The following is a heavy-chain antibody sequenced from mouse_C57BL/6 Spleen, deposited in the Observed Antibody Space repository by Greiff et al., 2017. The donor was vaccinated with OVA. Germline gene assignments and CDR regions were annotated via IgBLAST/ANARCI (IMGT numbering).Heavy chain of an antibody. CDR1: GYTFTSYW. CDR3: ARFSYYGNLYAMDY. D-gene: IGHD2-1*01. CDR2: IDPSDSYT. J-gene: IGHJ4*01. V-gene: IGHV1-69*01. Sequence: QVQLQQPGAELVMPGASVKLSCKASGYTFTSYWMHWVKQRPGQGLEWIGEIDPSDSYTNYNQKFKGKSTLTVDKSSSTAYMQLSSLTSEDSAVYYCARFSYYGNLYAMDYWGQGTSVTVSS.